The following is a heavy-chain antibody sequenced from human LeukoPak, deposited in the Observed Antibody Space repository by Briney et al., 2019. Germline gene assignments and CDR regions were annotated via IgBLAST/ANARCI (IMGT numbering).Heavy chain of an antibody. Sequence: PGGSLRLSCAASGFTFSSHGMSWVSQAPGKGLEWVSTISGSGDNTYYADSVKGRFTISRDNSKNTLYLQMNSLRAEDTAVYYCARVTYGSGTYGAFDYWGQGTLVTVSS. J-gene: IGHJ4*02. D-gene: IGHD3-10*01. CDR2: ISGSGDNT. V-gene: IGHV3-23*01. CDR3: ARVTYGSGTYGAFDY. CDR1: GFTFSSHG.